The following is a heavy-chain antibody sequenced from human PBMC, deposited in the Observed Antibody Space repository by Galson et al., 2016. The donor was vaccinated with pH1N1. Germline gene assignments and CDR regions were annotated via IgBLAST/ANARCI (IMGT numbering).Heavy chain of an antibody. D-gene: IGHD3-10*01. V-gene: IGHV3-23*01. CDR3: AKDERQWTVRGRGVLSFGDFWDAFDI. J-gene: IGHJ3*02. CDR1: GFIFNTYS. Sequence: SLRLSCAASGFIFNTYSMNWVRQAPGKGLEWVSVINAAGDITNYADSLKGRFTISRDNSKNTLYLQISDVRAEDTAIYFCAKDERQWTVRGRGVLSFGDFWDAFDIWGQGTMVTVSS. CDR2: INAAGDIT.